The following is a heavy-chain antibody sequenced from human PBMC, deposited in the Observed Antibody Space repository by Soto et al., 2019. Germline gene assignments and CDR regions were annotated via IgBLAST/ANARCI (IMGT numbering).Heavy chain of an antibody. J-gene: IGHJ6*02. V-gene: IGHV4-59*08. CDR1: GGSISNSY. CDR3: ARHSPPXXYGSXPWDV. CDR2: IYSSGST. D-gene: IGHD3-10*01. Sequence: SETLSLTCTVSGGSISNSYWSWIRQSPEKGLEWIGYIYSSGSTNYNPSLNSRVTISVDTSKNQFSLKLSSLSAAGTAVYYCARHSPPXXYGSXPWDVWGQGTXVTXS.